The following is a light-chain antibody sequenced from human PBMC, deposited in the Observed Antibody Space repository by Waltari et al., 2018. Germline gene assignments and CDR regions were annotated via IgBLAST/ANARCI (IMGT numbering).Light chain of an antibody. CDR3: QQSYTTPRT. J-gene: IGKJ2*01. CDR2: AAS. Sequence: DIQLTQSPSSLSASVGARVTITCRASQSINKYLNWYQKKPGKAPKLLIYAASNVQSGVPSRFSGSGSGTDFTLTISSLQPEDFATYYCQQSYTTPRTFGQGAKLEIK. V-gene: IGKV1-39*01. CDR1: QSINKY.